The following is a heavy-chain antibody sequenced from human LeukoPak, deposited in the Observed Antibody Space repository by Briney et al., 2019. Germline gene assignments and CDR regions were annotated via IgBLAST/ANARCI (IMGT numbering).Heavy chain of an antibody. J-gene: IGHJ4*02. Sequence: EGSLRLSCAASGFTFSSYGMHWVRQAPGKGLEWVAVIWYDGSNKYYADSVKGRFTISRDNSKNTLYLQMNSLRAEDTAVYYCAKDLVYYYDSSGYRNFDYWGQGTLVTVSS. V-gene: IGHV3-30*02. CDR1: GFTFSSYG. CDR2: IWYDGSNK. CDR3: AKDLVYYYDSSGYRNFDY. D-gene: IGHD3-22*01.